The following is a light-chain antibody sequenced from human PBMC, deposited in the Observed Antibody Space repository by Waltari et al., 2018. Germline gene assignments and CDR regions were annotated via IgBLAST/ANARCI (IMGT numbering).Light chain of an antibody. CDR3: QQYNNWPLT. J-gene: IGKJ4*01. V-gene: IGKV3-15*01. CDR2: GAS. Sequence: EIVMTQSPATLSVSPGERATLSCRASQSVSSNLAWYQQKPGQAPRLLIYGASSRATGLPARFSGSGSGTEFTITISSLQSEDFAVYYCQQYNNWPLTFGGGTKVEIK. CDR1: QSVSSN.